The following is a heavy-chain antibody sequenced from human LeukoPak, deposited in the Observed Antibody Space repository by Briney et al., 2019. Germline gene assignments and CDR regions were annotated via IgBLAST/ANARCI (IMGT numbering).Heavy chain of an antibody. J-gene: IGHJ4*02. V-gene: IGHV6-1*01. CDR1: GDSVSSDSAA. Sequence: QTLSLTCAISGDSVSSDSAAWNWIRQSPSRGLEWLARTYYRSKWYNDYAVSVKSRIIINPDTSKNQFSLQLNSVTPEDTAVYYCARDSEGYYGSGSYFNLDCWGQGTLVTVSS. CDR3: ARDSEGYYGSGSYFNLDC. D-gene: IGHD3-10*01. CDR2: TYYRSKWYN.